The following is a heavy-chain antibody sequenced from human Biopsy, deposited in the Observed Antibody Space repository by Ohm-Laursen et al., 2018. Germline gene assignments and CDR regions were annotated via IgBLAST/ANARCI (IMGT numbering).Heavy chain of an antibody. CDR3: AKDKGTFNFYYYGMDV. D-gene: IGHD2/OR15-2a*01. CDR2: ISYDGSKT. J-gene: IGHJ6*02. Sequence: SLRLSCSASGFTFSNSGMHWVRQAPGKGLEWVAAISYDGSKTDYGDSVKGRLNISRDNSKDTLDLQMSSPRVEDTAVYFCAKDKGTFNFYYYGMDVWGQGTTVTVSS. CDR1: GFTFSNSG. V-gene: IGHV3-30*18.